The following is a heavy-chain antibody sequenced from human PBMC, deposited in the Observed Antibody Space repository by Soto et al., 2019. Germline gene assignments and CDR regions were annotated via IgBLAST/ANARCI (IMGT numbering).Heavy chain of an antibody. D-gene: IGHD3-22*01. CDR2: IYHSGST. J-gene: IGHJ4*02. CDR3: ARDAGYYDSSGFDY. Sequence: SETLSLTCAVSGGSISSGGYSWSWIRQPPGKGLEWIGYIYHSGSTYYNPSLKSRVIISVDRSKNQFSLKLSSVTAADTAVYYCARDAGYYDSSGFDYWGQGTLVTVSS. V-gene: IGHV4-30-2*01. CDR1: GGSISSGGYS.